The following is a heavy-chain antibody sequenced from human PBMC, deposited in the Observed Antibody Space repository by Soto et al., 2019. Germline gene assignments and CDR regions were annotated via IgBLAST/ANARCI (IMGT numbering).Heavy chain of an antibody. CDR1: GVSFSSYG. CDR2: ISYDGSNK. Sequence: GGSLGLSCAASGVSFSSYGMHWVRQGPGKGLEWVAVISYDGSNKYYADSVKGRFTISRDNSKNTLYLQMNSLRAEDTAVYYFAKELSAPDSYYMAVWGKGT. D-gene: IGHD3-16*01. V-gene: IGHV3-30*18. CDR3: AKELSAPDSYYMAV. J-gene: IGHJ6*03.